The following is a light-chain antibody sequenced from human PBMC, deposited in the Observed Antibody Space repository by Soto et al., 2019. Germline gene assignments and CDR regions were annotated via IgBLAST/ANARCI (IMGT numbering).Light chain of an antibody. CDR1: ALPKKN. CDR2: GDN. CDR3: YKTESNNSREV. Sequence: SYELTQPPSVSVSPGQTARITCSGDALPKKNAYWYQQRSGQAPVLVIYGDNKRPSGITERFSVSSSGTVATLTISGAQVEEDADYCFYKTESNNSREVFGGGTKLTVL. V-gene: IGLV3-10*01. J-gene: IGLJ2*01.